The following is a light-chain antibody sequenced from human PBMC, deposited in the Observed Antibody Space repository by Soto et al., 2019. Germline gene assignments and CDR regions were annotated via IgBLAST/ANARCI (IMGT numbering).Light chain of an antibody. CDR3: MQALQTPRT. V-gene: IGKV2-28*01. Sequence: DIVMNQSPLSLPVTPGDPASISCRSSQSLLHSNGYNYLDWYLQKPGQSPQILIYLGSNRASGVPNRFNGSGSGTDFTLKISRVEAEYVGVYYCMQALQTPRTFGQGTKVEIK. J-gene: IGKJ1*01. CDR1: QSLLHSNGYNY. CDR2: LGS.